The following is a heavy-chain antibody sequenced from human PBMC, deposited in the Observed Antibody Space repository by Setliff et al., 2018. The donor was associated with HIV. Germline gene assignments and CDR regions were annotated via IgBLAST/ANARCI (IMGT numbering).Heavy chain of an antibody. CDR2: IYYSGST. D-gene: IGHD4-17*01. CDR3: ARHRSYGDYDPNWFDP. Sequence: PSETLSLTCTVPGGSISSSRYYWGWIRQPPGKGLDWIGYIYYSGSTYYNPSLKSRVTISLDTSKNQFSLKLRSVTAADTGIYYCARHRSYGDYDPNWFDPWGQGTLVTVS. V-gene: IGHV4-39*01. CDR1: GGSISSSRYY. J-gene: IGHJ5*02.